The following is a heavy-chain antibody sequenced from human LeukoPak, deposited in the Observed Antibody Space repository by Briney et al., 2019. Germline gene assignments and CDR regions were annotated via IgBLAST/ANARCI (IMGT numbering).Heavy chain of an antibody. CDR1: GFTFSSYN. Sequence: PGGSLRLSCAASGFTFSSYNMNWVRQAPGKGLEWVSAINSNSYYIYYAGSVKGRFTISRDNAKNSLYLQMNSVRAEDTAVYYCARITLQGPYGMDVWGQGTTVTVSS. J-gene: IGHJ6*02. CDR3: ARITLQGPYGMDV. D-gene: IGHD3-16*01. V-gene: IGHV3-21*01. CDR2: INSNSYYI.